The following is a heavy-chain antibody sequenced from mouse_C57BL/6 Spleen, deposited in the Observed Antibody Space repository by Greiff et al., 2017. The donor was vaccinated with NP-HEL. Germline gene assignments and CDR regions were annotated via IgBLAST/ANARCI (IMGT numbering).Heavy chain of an antibody. CDR3: ARHDGNYWYFDV. CDR1: GFTFSDYY. V-gene: IGHV5-12*01. Sequence: EVQLVESGGGLVQPGGSLKLSCAASGFTFSDYYMYWVRQTPEKRLEWVAYISNGGGSTYYPDTVKGRVTISRDNAKNTLYLQMSRLKSEDTAMYYCARHDGNYWYFDVWGTGTTVTVSS. J-gene: IGHJ1*03. D-gene: IGHD2-3*01. CDR2: ISNGGGST.